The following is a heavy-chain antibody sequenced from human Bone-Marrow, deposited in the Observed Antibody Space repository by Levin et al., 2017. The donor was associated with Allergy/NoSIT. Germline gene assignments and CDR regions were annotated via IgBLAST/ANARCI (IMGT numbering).Heavy chain of an antibody. CDR2: MNPNSGNT. J-gene: IGHJ4*02. CDR3: ARRCPRGYYDSSGYPQPGPEDNSFDY. D-gene: IGHD3-22*01. Sequence: GESLKISCKASGYTFTSYDINWVRQATGQGLEWMGWMNPNSGNTGYAQKFQGRVTMTRNTSISTAYMELSSLRSEDTAVYYCARRCPRGYYDSSGYPQPGPEDNSFDYWGQGTLVTVSS. CDR1: GYTFTSYD. V-gene: IGHV1-8*01.